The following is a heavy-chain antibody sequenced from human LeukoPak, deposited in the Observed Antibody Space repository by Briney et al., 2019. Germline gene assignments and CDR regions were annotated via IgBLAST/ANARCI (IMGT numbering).Heavy chain of an antibody. Sequence: GGSLRLSCAASGFTFSSYAMSWVRQAPEKGLEWVSAISGSGGSTYYADSVKGRFTISRDNSKNTLYLQMNSLRAEDTAVYYCARGGYSSSSLFDYWGQGTLVTVSS. CDR1: GFTFSSYA. D-gene: IGHD6-6*01. J-gene: IGHJ4*02. V-gene: IGHV3-23*01. CDR2: ISGSGGST. CDR3: ARGGYSSSSLFDY.